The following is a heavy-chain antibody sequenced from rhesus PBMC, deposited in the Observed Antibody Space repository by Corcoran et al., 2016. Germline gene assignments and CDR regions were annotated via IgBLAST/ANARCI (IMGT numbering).Heavy chain of an antibody. CDR1: GGSISDSYR. CDR3: ARESWAFDF. J-gene: IGHJ3*01. Sequence: QVQLQESGPGLVKPSETLSLTCAVSGGSISDSYRWSWIRPPPGKGLEWIGSLDGSSTSTNYNPSLKSRVTISKDAAKNQFSLKLSSVTAADTAVYYCARESWAFDFWGQGLRVTVSS. V-gene: IGHV4S10*01. CDR2: LDGSSTST.